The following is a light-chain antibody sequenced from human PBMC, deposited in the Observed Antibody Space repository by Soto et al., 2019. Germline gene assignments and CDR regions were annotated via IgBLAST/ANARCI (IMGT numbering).Light chain of an antibody. V-gene: IGKV3-20*01. J-gene: IGKJ1*01. CDR1: QSVSSSY. Sequence: EIVLTQSPGTLSLSPGEGATLSCRASQSVSSSYLAWYQQKPGQAPRLLIYGASSRATGIPDRFSGGGSGTHFTLTVSRLETEDFAVYYCQQYDNSPWTFGQGTKVEIK. CDR3: QQYDNSPWT. CDR2: GAS.